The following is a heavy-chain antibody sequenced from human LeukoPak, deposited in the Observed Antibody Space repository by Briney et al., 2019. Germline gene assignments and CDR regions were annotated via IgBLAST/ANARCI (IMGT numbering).Heavy chain of an antibody. J-gene: IGHJ4*02. Sequence: ASVKVSCKASGYTFTGYYMHWVRQAPGQGLEWMGWINPNSGGTNYAQKFQGRVTMTRGTSISTAYMELSRLRSDDTAVYYCARAVAAAGTRGRQDYWGQGTLVTVSS. CDR2: INPNSGGT. V-gene: IGHV1-2*02. D-gene: IGHD6-13*01. CDR1: GYTFTGYY. CDR3: ARAVAAAGTRGRQDY.